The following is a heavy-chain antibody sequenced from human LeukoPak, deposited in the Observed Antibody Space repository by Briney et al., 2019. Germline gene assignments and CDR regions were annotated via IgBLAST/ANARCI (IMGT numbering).Heavy chain of an antibody. CDR2: INSDGSST. D-gene: IGHD2-15*01. J-gene: IGHJ6*02. CDR3: ARVWAYAGGGAYSYYGMDV. CDR1: GFTFDDYA. Sequence: GTSLRLSCAASGFTFDDYAMHWVRQAPGKGLVWVSRINSDGSSTSYADSVKGRFTISRDNAKNTLYLQMNSLRAEDTAVYYCARVWAYAGGGAYSYYGMDVWGQGTTVTVSS. V-gene: IGHV3-74*01.